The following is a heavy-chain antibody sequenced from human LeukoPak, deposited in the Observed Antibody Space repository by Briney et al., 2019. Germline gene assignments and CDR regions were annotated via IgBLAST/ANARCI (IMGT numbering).Heavy chain of an antibody. V-gene: IGHV3-30*18. CDR2: ISYDGSKE. CDR3: AKEQASAAVYPAFDY. Sequence: GGSLRLSCAASGFPFSIYGMHWVRQAPGKGLEGVAAISYDGSKEYSADSVKGRFTISRDSSKKTLYLQMNSLRAEDTAVYYCAKEQASAAVYPAFDYWGQGILVTVSS. J-gene: IGHJ4*02. D-gene: IGHD6-13*01. CDR1: GFPFSIYG.